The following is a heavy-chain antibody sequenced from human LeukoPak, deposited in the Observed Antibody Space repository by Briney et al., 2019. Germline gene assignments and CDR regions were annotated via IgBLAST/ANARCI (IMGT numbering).Heavy chain of an antibody. D-gene: IGHD2-2*01. V-gene: IGHV3-30-3*01. CDR2: ISYDGSNK. Sequence: GGSLRLSCAASGFTFSSYAMHWVRQAPGKGLEWVAVISYDGSNKCYADSVKGRFTISRDNAKNSLYLQMNSLRAEDTAVYYCVRDSAHVVVVPAVFPPGLDNWFDPWGQGTLVTVSS. CDR1: GFTFSSYA. J-gene: IGHJ5*02. CDR3: VRDSAHVVVVPAVFPPGLDNWFDP.